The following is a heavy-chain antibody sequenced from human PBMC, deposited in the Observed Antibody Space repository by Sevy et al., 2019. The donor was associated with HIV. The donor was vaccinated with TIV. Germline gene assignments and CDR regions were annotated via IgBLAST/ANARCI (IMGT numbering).Heavy chain of an antibody. V-gene: IGHV3-7*01. CDR3: ASEAIAVAIDSYFDL. J-gene: IGHJ2*01. D-gene: IGHD6-19*01. CDR1: GFTFSSYW. CDR2: IKQDGSEK. Sequence: GESLKISCAASGFTFSSYWMSWVRQAPGKGLEWVANIKQDGSEKYYVDSVKGRFTISRDNAKNSLYLQMNSLRAEDTAVYYCASEAIAVAIDSYFDLWGRGTLVTVSS.